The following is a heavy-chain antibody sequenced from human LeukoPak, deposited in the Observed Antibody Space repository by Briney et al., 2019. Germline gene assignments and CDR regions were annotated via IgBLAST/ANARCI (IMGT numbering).Heavy chain of an antibody. CDR1: GYTFTSYY. CDR2: INPSGGST. D-gene: IGHD6-19*01. CDR3: ARAQAWDSSDPNWFDP. Sequence: AASVNVSCKASGYTFTSYYMHWVRQAPGQGLEWMGIINPSGGSTSYAQKFQGRVTMTRDTSTSTVYMELSSLRSEDTAVYYCARAQAWDSSDPNWFDPWGQGTLVTVSS. V-gene: IGHV1-46*01. J-gene: IGHJ5*02.